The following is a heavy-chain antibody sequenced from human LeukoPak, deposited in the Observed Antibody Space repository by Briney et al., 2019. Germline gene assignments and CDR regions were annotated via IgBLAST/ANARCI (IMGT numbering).Heavy chain of an antibody. J-gene: IGHJ5*02. CDR3: ARRGAAGFDP. CDR2: IIPILGIA. D-gene: IGHD6-13*01. V-gene: IGHV1-69*04. Sequence: SVTVSFKASGGTFSSYAISWVRQAPGQGREWMGRIIPILGIANYAQKFQGRVTITADKSTSTAYTELSSLRSEDTAVYYCARRGAAGFDPWGQGTLVTVSS. CDR1: GGTFSSYA.